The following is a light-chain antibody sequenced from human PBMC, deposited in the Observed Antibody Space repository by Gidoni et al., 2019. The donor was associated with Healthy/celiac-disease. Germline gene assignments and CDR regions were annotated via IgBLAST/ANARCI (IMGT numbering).Light chain of an antibody. CDR3: AAWDDSLSGVV. Sequence: QSVLTQPPSASGTPGQRVTISCSGSSSNIGSNYVYCYQQLPGTAPKLLIYRNNQRPSGVPDRFSGSKSGTSASLAISGLRSEDEADYCCAAWDDSLSGVVFGGGTKLTVL. CDR2: RNN. J-gene: IGLJ2*01. CDR1: SSNIGSNY. V-gene: IGLV1-47*01.